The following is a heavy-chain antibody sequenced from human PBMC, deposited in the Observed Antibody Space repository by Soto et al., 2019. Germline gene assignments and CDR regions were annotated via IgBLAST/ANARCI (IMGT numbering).Heavy chain of an antibody. CDR3: ARDSTYYDFWSGYSLGRTGYYYGMDV. CDR1: GYTFTGYY. J-gene: IGHJ6*02. D-gene: IGHD3-3*01. V-gene: IGHV1-2*04. CDR2: INPNSGGT. Sequence: GSSVKVSCKASGYTFTGYYMHWVRQAPGQGLEWMGWINPNSGGTNYAQKFQGWVTMTRETSISTAYMELSRLRSDDTAVYYCARDSTYYDFWSGYSLGRTGYYYGMDVWGQGTTVTVSS.